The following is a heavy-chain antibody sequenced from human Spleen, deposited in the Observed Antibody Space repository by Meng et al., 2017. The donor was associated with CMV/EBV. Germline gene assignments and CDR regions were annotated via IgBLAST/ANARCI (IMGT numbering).Heavy chain of an antibody. J-gene: IGHJ3*01. CDR3: AKTTTGTTWDAFDV. Sequence: GGSLRLSCAASGFQFSSYGMSWVRQAPGKGLEWVAALSGGGGSTYYADSVKGRFTISREHSKNTVHLQMNTLRVEDTAVYYCAKTTTGTTWDAFDVWGHGTMVTVSS. CDR1: GFQFSSYG. D-gene: IGHD1-1*01. CDR2: LSGGGGST. V-gene: IGHV3-23*01.